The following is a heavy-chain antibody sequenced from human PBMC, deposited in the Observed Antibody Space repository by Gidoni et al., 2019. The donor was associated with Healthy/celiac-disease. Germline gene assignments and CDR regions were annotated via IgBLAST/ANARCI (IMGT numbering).Heavy chain of an antibody. CDR2: ISSSSSYI. Sequence: EVQLVESGGGLVKPGGSLRLSCAASGFTFSRYSMNWFRQAPGTGLEWVSSISSSSSYIYYADSVKGRFTISRDNAKNSLYLQMNSLRAEDTAVYYCARDGWVHCSSTSCPINGGYYYYYGMDVWGQGTTVTVSS. CDR1: GFTFSRYS. J-gene: IGHJ6*02. V-gene: IGHV3-21*01. CDR3: ARDGWVHCSSTSCPINGGYYYYYGMDV. D-gene: IGHD2-2*01.